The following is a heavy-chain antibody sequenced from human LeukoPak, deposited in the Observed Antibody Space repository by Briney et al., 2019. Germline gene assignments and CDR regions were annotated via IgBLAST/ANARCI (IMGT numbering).Heavy chain of an antibody. CDR1: GYTFTSYY. D-gene: IGHD1-26*01. CDR2: INPSGGST. Sequence: ASVKVSRKASGYTFTSYYIHWVRQAPGQGLEWMGIINPSGGSTTYAQNFQGRVTMTRDTSTSAVYMELSSLRSEDSAVYYCARGWDLTDYWGQGTLVTVSS. J-gene: IGHJ4*02. V-gene: IGHV1-46*01. CDR3: ARGWDLTDY.